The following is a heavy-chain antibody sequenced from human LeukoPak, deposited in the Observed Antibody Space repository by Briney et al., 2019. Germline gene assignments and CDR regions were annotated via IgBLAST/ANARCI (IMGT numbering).Heavy chain of an antibody. J-gene: IGHJ4*02. V-gene: IGHV1-8*01. CDR1: GYTFTSYD. CDR3: ARGLYCSGGSCYGYYFDY. Sequence: ASVKVSCKASGYTFTSYDINWVRQATGQGLEWMGWMNPNSGNTGNAQKFQGRVTMTRNTSISTAYMELSSLRSEDTAVYYCARGLYCSGGSCYGYYFDYWGQGTLVTVSS. D-gene: IGHD2-15*01. CDR2: MNPNSGNT.